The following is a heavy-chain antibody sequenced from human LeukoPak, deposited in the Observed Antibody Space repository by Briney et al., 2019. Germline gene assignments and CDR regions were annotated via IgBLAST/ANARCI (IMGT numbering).Heavy chain of an antibody. D-gene: IGHD1-7*01. CDR2: VSYDGSDK. CDR1: GFTFSNYG. CDR3: AKDGGTGITTKIDY. J-gene: IGHJ4*02. V-gene: IGHV3-30*18. Sequence: TGGSLRLSCEASGFTFSNYGMHWVRQAPGKGLEWVAFVSYDGSDKFYADSVKGRFTISRDNSKNTLSVQMNSLRAEDTAVYYCAKDGGTGITTKIDYWGQGILVTVSS.